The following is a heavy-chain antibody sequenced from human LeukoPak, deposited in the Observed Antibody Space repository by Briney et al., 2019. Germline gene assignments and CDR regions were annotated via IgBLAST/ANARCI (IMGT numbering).Heavy chain of an antibody. J-gene: IGHJ5*02. V-gene: IGHV1-69*06. D-gene: IGHD3-10*01. CDR3: ARVGTYYYGSGSYSGWFDP. CDR2: IIPIFGTA. Sequence: SAKVSCKASGGTFSSYAISWVRQAPGQGLEWMGGIIPIFGTANYAQKFQGRVTITADKSTSTAYMELSSLRSEDTAVYYCARVGTYYYGSGSYSGWFDPWGQGTLVTVSS. CDR1: GGTFSSYA.